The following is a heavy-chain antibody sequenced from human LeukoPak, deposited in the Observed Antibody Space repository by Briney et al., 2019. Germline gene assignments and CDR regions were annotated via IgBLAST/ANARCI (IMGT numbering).Heavy chain of an antibody. CDR1: GGSISSSSSY. CDR2: IYYSGNT. V-gene: IGHV4-39*01. J-gene: IGHJ4*02. Sequence: SETLSLTCTVSGGSISSSSSYWGWIRQPPGKGLEWIGSIYYSGNTYYNPSLKSRVTISVDTSKSQFSLKLSSVTAADTAVYYCARRGIAAAGYDYWGQGTLVTVSS. CDR3: ARRGIAAAGYDY. D-gene: IGHD6-13*01.